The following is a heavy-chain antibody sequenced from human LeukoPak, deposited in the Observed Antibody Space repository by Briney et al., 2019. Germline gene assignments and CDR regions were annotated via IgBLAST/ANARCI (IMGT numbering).Heavy chain of an antibody. V-gene: IGHV3-11*01. D-gene: IGHD1-14*01. Sequence: GGSLLLSCAASGFTFIDYYINWIRRAPGKGLEWVSHISSSGRLMQYADSVKGRFTITRDNAQNFMSLQMNSLKPEDTAVYYCARDTNNGLDVWGRGTTVTVSS. CDR3: ARDTNNGLDV. J-gene: IGHJ6*02. CDR2: ISSSGRLM. CDR1: GFTFIDYY.